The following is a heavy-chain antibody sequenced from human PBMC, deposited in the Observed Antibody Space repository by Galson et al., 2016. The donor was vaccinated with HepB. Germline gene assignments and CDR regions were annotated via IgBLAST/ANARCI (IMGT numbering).Heavy chain of an antibody. CDR3: ARSDWFDP. CDR2: IKPDGSTT. Sequence: SLRLSCAASGFTFGSYWMHWVRQAPGKGLVRVSRIKPDGSTTMYADSVKGRFTISRDNAKNVLFLQMNSLGVEDTAVYYCARSDWFDPWGQGTLVTVSS. CDR1: GFTFGSYW. V-gene: IGHV3-74*03. J-gene: IGHJ5*02.